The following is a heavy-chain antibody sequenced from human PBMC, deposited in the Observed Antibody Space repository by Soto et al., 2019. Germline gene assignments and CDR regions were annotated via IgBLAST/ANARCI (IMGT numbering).Heavy chain of an antibody. CDR2: IYSSGST. J-gene: IGHJ5*02. D-gene: IGHD6-13*01. CDR1: GGSIISYY. CDR3: ARTLEAAGTENWFDP. V-gene: IGHV4-4*07. Sequence: SETLSLTCIVSGGSIISYYWSWIRQPAGKGLEWIGRIYSSGSTKYNPSLKSRVIMSVDTSKNQFSLKLYSVTAADTAVYYCARTLEAAGTENWFDPWGQGTLVTVSS.